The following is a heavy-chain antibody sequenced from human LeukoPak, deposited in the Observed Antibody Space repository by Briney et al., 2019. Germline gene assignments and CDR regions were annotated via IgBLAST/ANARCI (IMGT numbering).Heavy chain of an antibody. D-gene: IGHD2-21*01. Sequence: PGGSLRLSCAASGFNFSNYAMSWVRQAPGRGLEWVSTITGSGTSTYYADSVKGRFTISRDNSKNTLYLQMNSLRAEDTAVYYCARAAYEREGFQHWGQGTLVTVSS. CDR1: GFNFSNYA. V-gene: IGHV3-23*01. CDR2: ITGSGTST. CDR3: ARAAYEREGFQH. J-gene: IGHJ1*01.